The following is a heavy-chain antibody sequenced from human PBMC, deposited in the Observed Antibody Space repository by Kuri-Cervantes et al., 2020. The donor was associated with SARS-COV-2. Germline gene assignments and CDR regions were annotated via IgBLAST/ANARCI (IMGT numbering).Heavy chain of an antibody. CDR3: ARGGVVPVSFDY. CDR2: VFYDGRT. J-gene: IGHJ4*02. Sequence: GSLRLSCSVSGYSISSGHCWGWIRQPPGKGLEWIGSVFYDGRTYYNPSLKSRVTVSVDTSKNQFSLKVNSVTAADTAVYYCARGGVVPVSFDYWGQGTLVTVSS. D-gene: IGHD2-21*01. V-gene: IGHV4-38-2*02. CDR1: GYSISSGHC.